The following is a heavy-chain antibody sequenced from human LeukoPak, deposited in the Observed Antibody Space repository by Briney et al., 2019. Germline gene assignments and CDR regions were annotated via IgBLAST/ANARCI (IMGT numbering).Heavy chain of an antibody. CDR1: GYSFTSNW. CDR3: ARNPSGYHFDY. V-gene: IGHV5-51*01. D-gene: IGHD6-13*01. Sequence: GDSLKISCKGSGYSFTSNWIGWVRQMPGKGLEWMGIIYPGDSDTRYSPSFQGQVTMSADKSISTAYLQRSSLKASDTAMYYCARNPSGYHFDYWGQGTLVTVSP. J-gene: IGHJ4*02. CDR2: IYPGDSDT.